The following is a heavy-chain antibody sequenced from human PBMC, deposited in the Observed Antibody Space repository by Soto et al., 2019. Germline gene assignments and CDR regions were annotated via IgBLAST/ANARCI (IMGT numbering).Heavy chain of an antibody. D-gene: IGHD2-21*02. V-gene: IGHV3-9*01. Sequence: EVQLVESGGGLVQPGRSLRLSCAASGFTFDEYAMHWVRQAPGKGLEWVSGISWNSGSTGYADSVKGQFTISRDNAKNSLYLQMNSLRDEDTALYFCAKARTPTSVVVTASLDPWGQGTLVTVSS. J-gene: IGHJ5*02. CDR2: ISWNSGST. CDR1: GFTFDEYA. CDR3: AKARTPTSVVVTASLDP.